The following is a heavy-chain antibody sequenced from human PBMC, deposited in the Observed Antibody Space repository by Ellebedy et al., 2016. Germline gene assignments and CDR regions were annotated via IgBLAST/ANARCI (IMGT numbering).Heavy chain of an antibody. Sequence: ASVTVSCKASGYTFTGYYMHWVRQAPGQGLEWMGWINPNSGGTNYAQKFQGRVTMTRDTSISTAYMELSRLRSDDTAVYYCASSQYSSGWVDYWGQGTLVTVSS. CDR3: ASSQYSSGWVDY. CDR2: INPNSGGT. V-gene: IGHV1-2*02. CDR1: GYTFTGYY. D-gene: IGHD6-19*01. J-gene: IGHJ4*02.